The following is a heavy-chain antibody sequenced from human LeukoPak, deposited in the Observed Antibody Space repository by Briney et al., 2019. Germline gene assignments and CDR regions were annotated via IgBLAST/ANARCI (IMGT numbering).Heavy chain of an antibody. CDR2: ISSSGSTI. CDR3: AREVYGSGSYSQLFDY. V-gene: IGHV3-48*03. Sequence: GGSLRLSCVASGFTFSSFAMNWVRQAPGKGLEWVSYISSSGSTIYYADSAKGRFTISRDNAKNSLYLQMNSLRAEDTAVYYCAREVYGSGSYSQLFDYWGQGTLVTVSS. D-gene: IGHD3-10*01. J-gene: IGHJ4*02. CDR1: GFTFSSFA.